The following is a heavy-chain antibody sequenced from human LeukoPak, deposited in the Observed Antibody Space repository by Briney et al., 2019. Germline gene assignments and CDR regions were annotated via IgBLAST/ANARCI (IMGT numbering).Heavy chain of an antibody. CDR1: GFTFSSYS. J-gene: IGHJ6*02. CDR3: ARDTDPSGCEYPLSHYGMDV. Sequence: GGSLRLSCAASGFTFSSYSMNWVRQAPGKGLEWVSSISSSSSYIYYADSVKGRFTISRDNAKNSLYLQMNSLRAEDTAVYYCARDTDPSGCEYPLSHYGMDVWGQGTTVTVSS. V-gene: IGHV3-21*01. CDR2: ISSSSSYI. D-gene: IGHD5-12*01.